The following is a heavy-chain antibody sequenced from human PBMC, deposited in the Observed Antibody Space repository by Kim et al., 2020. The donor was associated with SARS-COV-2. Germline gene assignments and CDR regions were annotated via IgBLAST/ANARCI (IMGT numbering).Heavy chain of an antibody. CDR3: ARVVPGNWFDP. CDR1: GGSISSGGYS. V-gene: IGHV4-30-2*01. Sequence: SETLSLTCAVSGGSISSGGYSWSWIRQPPGKGLEWIGYIYHSGSTYYTPSLKSRVTISVDRSKNQFSLKLSSVTAADTAVYYCARVVPGNWFDPWGQGTLVTVSS. D-gene: IGHD2-2*01. CDR2: IYHSGST. J-gene: IGHJ5*02.